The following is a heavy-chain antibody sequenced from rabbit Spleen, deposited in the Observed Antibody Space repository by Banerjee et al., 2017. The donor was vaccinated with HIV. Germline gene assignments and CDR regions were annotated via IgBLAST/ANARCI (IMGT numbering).Heavy chain of an antibody. J-gene: IGHJ4*01. CDR3: ARNPVDTGSSGYDL. Sequence: EEYGGDLVQPEGSLTLTCKVSGLDFSSGCWICWVRQAPGKGLEWIACIYAGVTGVTYYANWAKGRFTISKASSTTVTLKMTSLTAADTATYFCARNPVDTGSSGYDLWGPGTLVTVS. CDR1: GLDFSSGCW. D-gene: IGHD1-1*01. CDR2: IYAGVTGVT. V-gene: IGHV1S45*01.